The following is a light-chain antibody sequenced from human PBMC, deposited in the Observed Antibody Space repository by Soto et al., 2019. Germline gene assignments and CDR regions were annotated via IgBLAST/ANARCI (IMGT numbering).Light chain of an antibody. V-gene: IGLV4-69*01. Sequence: QSVLTQSPSASASLGASVKLTCTLSSGHSSYAIAWHQQQPEKGPRYLMKVNSDGSHSKGDGIPDRFSGSSSGAERYLTISSLQSEDEGDYYCQTWGSGIHVVFGGGTKVTVL. CDR1: SGHSSYA. CDR2: VNSDGSH. CDR3: QTWGSGIHVV. J-gene: IGLJ2*01.